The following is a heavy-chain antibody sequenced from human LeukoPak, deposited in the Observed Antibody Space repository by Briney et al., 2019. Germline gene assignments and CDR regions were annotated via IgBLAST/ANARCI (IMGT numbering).Heavy chain of an antibody. D-gene: IGHD4-23*01. V-gene: IGHV4-61*02. CDR3: AGAPVLYDYGGNSYLY. CDR1: GGSISSGSYY. J-gene: IGHJ4*02. CDR2: IYTSGST. Sequence: SQTLSLTCTVSGGSISSGSYYWRWIRQPAGKGLEWIGRIYTSGSTNYNPSLKSRVTISVDTSKNQFSLKLSSVTAADPAFYYWAGAPVLYDYGGNSYLYWGQGTLVTVSS.